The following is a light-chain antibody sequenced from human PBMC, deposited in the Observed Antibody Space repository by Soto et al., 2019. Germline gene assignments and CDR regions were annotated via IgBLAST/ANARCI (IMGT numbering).Light chain of an antibody. CDR1: QSISSY. CDR2: AAS. J-gene: IGKJ2*01. CDR3: QQSYNTPYT. Sequence: DIQMTQSPSSLSASGGDRVTITCRASQSISSYLNWYQQKPGKAPKLLIYAASNLQSGVPSRFSGSGSGTDFTLTIRSLQPEDFATYYCQQSYNTPYTFGQGTKLEIK. V-gene: IGKV1-39*01.